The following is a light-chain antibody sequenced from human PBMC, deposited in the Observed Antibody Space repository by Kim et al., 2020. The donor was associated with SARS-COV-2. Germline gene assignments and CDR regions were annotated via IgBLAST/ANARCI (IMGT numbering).Light chain of an antibody. CDR2: GSS. V-gene: IGKV1-17*03. CDR3: LQHHSYPWT. CDR1: QGVNNY. Sequence: DIQMTQSPSVVSASVGDRVTITCRASQGVNNYLAWFQQKPGKVPERLIYGSSNLQSGVPSRFSGSGSGTEFTLTISSLQPEDFATYYCLQHHSYPWTFGQGTKLEI. J-gene: IGKJ1*01.